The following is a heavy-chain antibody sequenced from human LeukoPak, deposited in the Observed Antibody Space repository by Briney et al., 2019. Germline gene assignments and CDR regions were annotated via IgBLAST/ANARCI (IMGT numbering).Heavy chain of an antibody. CDR2: ISSSGSTI. Sequence: PGGSLRLFCAASGFTFSSYDMIWVRHAPGRGLEWVSYISSSGSTIYYADSVKGRFTISRDNAKNSLYLQMNSLRAEDTAVYYCATSSGWYRFVGYWGQGSLVTVSS. D-gene: IGHD6-19*01. V-gene: IGHV3-48*03. CDR1: GFTFSSYD. CDR3: ATSSGWYRFVGY. J-gene: IGHJ4*02.